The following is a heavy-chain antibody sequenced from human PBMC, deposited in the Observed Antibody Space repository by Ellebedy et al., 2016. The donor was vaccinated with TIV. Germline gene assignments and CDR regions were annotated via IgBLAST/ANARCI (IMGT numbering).Heavy chain of an antibody. CDR1: GYTFTGYF. J-gene: IGHJ5*02. Sequence: ASVTVSCKASGYTFTGYFVHWVRQAPGQGLEWMGWINSNSGGTNYEQKFQGRVSMTRDTSISTAYMELSSLKFDDTAIYYCARTRGSSPVELDPWGQGTLVTVSS. V-gene: IGHV1-2*02. D-gene: IGHD6-6*01. CDR3: ARTRGSSPVELDP. CDR2: INSNSGGT.